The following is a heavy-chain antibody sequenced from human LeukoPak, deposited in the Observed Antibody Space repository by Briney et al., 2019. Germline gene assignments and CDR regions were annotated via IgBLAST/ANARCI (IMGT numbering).Heavy chain of an antibody. D-gene: IGHD3-3*01. CDR2: ISSSSYI. CDR1: AFTFSSYT. CDR3: AKGAYDFDYHYYYYMDV. J-gene: IGHJ6*03. V-gene: IGHV3-21*04. Sequence: GGSLRLSCAASAFTFSSYTMNWVRQAPGKGLEWVSYISSSSYIYYADSVKGRFTISRDNAKNSLYLQMNSLRAEDTAVYYCAKGAYDFDYHYYYYMDVWGKGTTVTVSS.